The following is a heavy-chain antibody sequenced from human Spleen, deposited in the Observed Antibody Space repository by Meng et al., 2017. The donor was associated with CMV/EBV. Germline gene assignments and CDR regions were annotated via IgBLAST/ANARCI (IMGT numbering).Heavy chain of an antibody. D-gene: IGHD3-3*01. Sequence: AVYGGSVSGYYWSWIRQPPGKGLEWIGEINHSGSTNYNPSLKSRVTISVDTSKNQFSLKLSSVTAADTAVYYCARETIFGVVTPLDYWGQGTLVTVSS. CDR3: ARETIFGVVTPLDY. V-gene: IGHV4-34*01. J-gene: IGHJ4*02. CDR1: GGSVSGYY. CDR2: INHSGST.